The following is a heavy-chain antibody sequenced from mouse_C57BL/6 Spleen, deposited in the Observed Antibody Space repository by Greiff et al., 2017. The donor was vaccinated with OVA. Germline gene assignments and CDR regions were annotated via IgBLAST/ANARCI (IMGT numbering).Heavy chain of an antibody. Sequence: QVQLQQSGAELVRPGASVTLSCKASGYTFTDYEMHWVKQTPVHGLEWIGAIDPETGGTAYNQKFKGKAILTADKSSSTAYMELRSLTSEDSAVYYCTRRGPPESFDYWGQGTTLTVSS. CDR3: TRRGPPESFDY. J-gene: IGHJ2*01. D-gene: IGHD3-3*01. CDR1: GYTFTDYE. CDR2: IDPETGGT. V-gene: IGHV1-15*01.